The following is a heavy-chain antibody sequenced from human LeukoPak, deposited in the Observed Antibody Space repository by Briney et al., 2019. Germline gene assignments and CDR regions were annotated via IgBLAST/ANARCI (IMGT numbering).Heavy chain of an antibody. CDR2: ISGSGGST. J-gene: IGHJ4*02. CDR3: ADLDTMVQGR. CDR1: GFTFSSYD. V-gene: IGHV3-23*01. Sequence: GGSLRLSCAASGFTFSSYDMSWVRQAPGKGLEWVSAISGSGGSTYYADSVKGRFTISRDNSKNTLYLQMNSLRAEDTAVYYCADLDTMVQGRWGQGTLVTVSS. D-gene: IGHD3-10*01.